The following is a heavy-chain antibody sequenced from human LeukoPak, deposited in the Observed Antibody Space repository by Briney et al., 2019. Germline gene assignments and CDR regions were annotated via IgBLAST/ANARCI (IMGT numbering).Heavy chain of an antibody. CDR1: GYPFTSYA. Sequence: ASVKVSCKASGYPFTSYAMHWVRQAPGQRLEWMGWINAGNGNTKYSQKFQGRVTITRDASASTAYMELSSLRSEDTAVYYCARVAPYYYYGMDVWGQGTTVTVSS. J-gene: IGHJ6*02. CDR3: ARVAPYYYYGMDV. CDR2: INAGNGNT. V-gene: IGHV1-3*01.